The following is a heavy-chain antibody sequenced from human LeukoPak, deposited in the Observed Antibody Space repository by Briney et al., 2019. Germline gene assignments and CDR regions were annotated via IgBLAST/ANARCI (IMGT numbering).Heavy chain of an antibody. D-gene: IGHD6-19*01. CDR1: GYTFTSYA. V-gene: IGHV7-4-1*02. Sequence: EASVKVSCKASGYTFTSYAMNWVRQAPGQGLEWMGWINTNTGNPTYAQGFTGRFVFFLDTSVSTAYLQISSLKAEDTAVYYCATLAVAGNEDFDYWGQGTLVTVSS. CDR3: ATLAVAGNEDFDY. J-gene: IGHJ4*02. CDR2: INTNTGNP.